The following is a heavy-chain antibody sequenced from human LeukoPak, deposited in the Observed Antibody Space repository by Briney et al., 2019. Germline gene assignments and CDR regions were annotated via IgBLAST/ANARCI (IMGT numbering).Heavy chain of an antibody. CDR3: ARDQSNSWYYNC. CDR2: INSDGSST. D-gene: IGHD6-13*01. V-gene: IGHV3-74*01. J-gene: IGHJ4*02. Sequence: GGSLRLSCAASGFTFSSYWMHWVRQAPGKGLVWVSRINSDGSSTNYADSVKGRFTISRDNAKNTLYLQMNSLRADDTAVYYCARDQSNSWYYNCWGQGTLVTVSS. CDR1: GFTFSSYW.